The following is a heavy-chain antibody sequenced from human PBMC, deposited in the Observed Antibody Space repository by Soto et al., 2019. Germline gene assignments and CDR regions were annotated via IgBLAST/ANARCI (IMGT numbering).Heavy chain of an antibody. CDR1: GFTFSSHV. J-gene: IGHJ5*02. D-gene: IGHD6-19*01. CDR3: ARDVTSHGPRGYSSAWYGWFDP. CDR2: ASARNTNT. Sequence: EVQLLESGGGLVQPGGSLRLSCAASGFTFSSHVMSWVRQAPGKGLEWVSAASARNTNTYYADSVRGRFPISRDNSKSTVYLHLDSLRVEDTAVYHCARDVTSHGPRGYSSAWYGWFDPWGQGTLVVVSS. V-gene: IGHV3-23*01.